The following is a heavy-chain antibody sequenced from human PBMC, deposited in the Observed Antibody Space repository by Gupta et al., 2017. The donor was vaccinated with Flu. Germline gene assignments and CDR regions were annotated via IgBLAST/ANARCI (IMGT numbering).Heavy chain of an antibody. Sequence: EVQLVESGGGLVQPGRSLRLSCAASGITFDDYAMHWVRQAPGKGLELVSVITWNSDTIGSADSVKGRFTLSRDTAKNALYLQMNSLRPEDTALYYCVKDRGYTWDAIDFWGQGTMVTVSS. V-gene: IGHV3-9*01. D-gene: IGHD2-15*01. CDR3: VKDRGYTWDAIDF. CDR1: GITFDDYA. J-gene: IGHJ3*01. CDR2: ITWNSDTI.